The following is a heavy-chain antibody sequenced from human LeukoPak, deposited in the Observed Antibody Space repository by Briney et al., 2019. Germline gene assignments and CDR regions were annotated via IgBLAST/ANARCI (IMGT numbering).Heavy chain of an antibody. CDR1: GGSISSYY. J-gene: IGHJ4*02. Sequence: SETLSLTCTVSGGSISSYYWSWIRQPPGKGLEWIGYIYYSGSTNYNPSLKSRVTISVDTSKNQFSLKLSSVTAADTAVYYCASRTTGTTSIDYWGQGTLVTVSS. CDR2: IYYSGST. V-gene: IGHV4-59*12. CDR3: ASRTTGTTSIDY. D-gene: IGHD1-1*01.